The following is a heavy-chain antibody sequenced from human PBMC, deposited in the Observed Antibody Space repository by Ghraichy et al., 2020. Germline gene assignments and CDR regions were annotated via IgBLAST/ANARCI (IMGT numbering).Heavy chain of an antibody. CDR1: GGSISSYY. Sequence: SETLSLTCTVSGGSISSYYWSWIRQPPGKGLEWIGYIYYSGSTNYNPSLKSRVTISVDTSKNQFSLKLSSVTAADTAVYYCARFRIVGAIEDWGQGTLVTVSS. CDR3: ARFRIVGAIED. V-gene: IGHV4-59*01. CDR2: IYYSGST. D-gene: IGHD1-26*01. J-gene: IGHJ4*02.